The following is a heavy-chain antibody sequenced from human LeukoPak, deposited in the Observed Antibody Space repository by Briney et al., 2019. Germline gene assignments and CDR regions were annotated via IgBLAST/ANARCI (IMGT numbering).Heavy chain of an antibody. CDR2: IYPSGST. CDR1: GGSISGYY. J-gene: IGHJ6*02. CDR3: ARSLGSGSYYGIDV. V-gene: IGHV4-4*07. Sequence: SETLSLTCTVSGGSISGYYWSWIRQPAGKGLEWIGRIYPSGSTNYNPSLTSRVTMSVDTSKNQFSLKLTSVTAADTAVYYCARSLGSGSYYGIDVWGQGTTVTVSS. D-gene: IGHD3-10*01.